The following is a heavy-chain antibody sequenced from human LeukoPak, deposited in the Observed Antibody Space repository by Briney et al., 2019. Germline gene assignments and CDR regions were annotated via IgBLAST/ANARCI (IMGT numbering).Heavy chain of an antibody. J-gene: IGHJ4*02. CDR3: AKGSSYRAPYYFDY. D-gene: IGHD1-26*01. Sequence: GGSLRLSCAASGFTFSSYSMNWVRQAPGKGLEWVSSISSSSSYIYYADSVKGRFTISRGNAKNSLYLQMNSLRAEDTAIYYCAKGSSYRAPYYFDYWGQGTLVTVSS. V-gene: IGHV3-21*04. CDR2: ISSSSSYI. CDR1: GFTFSSYS.